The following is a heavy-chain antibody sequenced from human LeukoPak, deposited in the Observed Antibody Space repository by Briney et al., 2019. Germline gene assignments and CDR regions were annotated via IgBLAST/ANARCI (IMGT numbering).Heavy chain of an antibody. J-gene: IGHJ4*02. D-gene: IGHD1-26*01. V-gene: IGHV3-21*06. CDR2: TSSSSTYI. CDR1: GLTFSSYS. Sequence: GGSLRLSCAASGLTFSSYSMNWVRQAPGKGLEWVSFTSSSSTYIYYADSLKGRFTISRDNAKNSLYLQMNSLRAEDTAVYYCARDGVAELMSALDYWGQGILVTVSS. CDR3: ARDGVAELMSALDY.